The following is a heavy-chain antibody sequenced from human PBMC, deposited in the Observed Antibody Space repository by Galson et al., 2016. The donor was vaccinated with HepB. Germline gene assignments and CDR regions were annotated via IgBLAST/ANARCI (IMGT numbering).Heavy chain of an antibody. CDR3: ARDLPDYVIYLIQYAFDY. CDR1: GFTFSNYA. D-gene: IGHD4-17*01. Sequence: SLRLSCAASGFTFSNYAMHWVRQAPGKGLEWVAVISYDGSNKYYADSVKGRFTISRDNSKNTLYLQMNSLRVEDTAVYYCARDLPDYVIYLIQYAFDYWGQGTLVTASS. J-gene: IGHJ4*02. V-gene: IGHV3-30-3*01. CDR2: ISYDGSNK.